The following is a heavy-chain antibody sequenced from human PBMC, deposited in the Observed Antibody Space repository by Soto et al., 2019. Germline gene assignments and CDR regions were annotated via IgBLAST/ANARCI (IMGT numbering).Heavy chain of an antibody. CDR1: GFTFSSRA. J-gene: IGHJ4*02. V-gene: IGHV3-23*01. D-gene: IGHD3-3*01. CDR3: AFWGGISETAWWGPLDD. CDR2: IVTSDGST. Sequence: PGGSLRLSCAASGFTFSSRAMGWVRQAPGKGLEWVSGIVTSDGSTYYADSVKGRFTISRDSSKNTVHLQMNSLRAEETATYYCAFWGGISETAWWGPLDDWGLGTMVTVSS.